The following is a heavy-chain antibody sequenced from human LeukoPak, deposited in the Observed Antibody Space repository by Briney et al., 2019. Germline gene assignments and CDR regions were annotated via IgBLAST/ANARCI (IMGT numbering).Heavy chain of an antibody. V-gene: IGHV3-53*01. CDR2: IYSGGST. CDR1: GFTVSSNY. Sequence: GGSLRLSCAASGFTVSSNYMTWVRQAPGKGLEWVSVIYSGGSTYYADSVKGRFTISRDNSKNTLYLQMNGLGAEDTAVYYCARSAVTGPGWIDPWGQGTLVTVSS. CDR3: ARSAVTGPGWIDP. D-gene: IGHD6-19*01. J-gene: IGHJ5*02.